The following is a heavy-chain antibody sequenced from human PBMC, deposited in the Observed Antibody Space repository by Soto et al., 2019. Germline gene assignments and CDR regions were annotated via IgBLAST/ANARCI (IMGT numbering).Heavy chain of an antibody. CDR2: IYWDDDK. J-gene: IGHJ4*02. Sequence: SGPTLVNPTQTLSLTWTFSGFSLNTPEVGVGWFRQTPGKALEWLALIYWDDDKYYNPSLKSRLTITKDTSKNQVVLTMTNMDPVDTATYYCAQYRYGNLDYWGQGALVTVSS. CDR1: GFSLNTPEVG. D-gene: IGHD5-18*01. V-gene: IGHV2-5*02. CDR3: AQYRYGNLDY.